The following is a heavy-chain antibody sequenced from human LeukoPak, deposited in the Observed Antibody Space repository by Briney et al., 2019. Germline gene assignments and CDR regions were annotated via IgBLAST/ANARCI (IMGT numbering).Heavy chain of an antibody. Sequence: PSETLSLTCTVSGGSISSYYWSWIRQPPGKGLEWIGYIYYSGSTNYNPSLKSRVTISVDTSKNQFSLKLSSVTAADTAVYYCARGYSSGPLSAFDIWGQGTMVTVSS. CDR3: ARGYSSGPLSAFDI. CDR2: IYYSGST. D-gene: IGHD6-19*01. V-gene: IGHV4-59*08. J-gene: IGHJ3*02. CDR1: GGSISSYY.